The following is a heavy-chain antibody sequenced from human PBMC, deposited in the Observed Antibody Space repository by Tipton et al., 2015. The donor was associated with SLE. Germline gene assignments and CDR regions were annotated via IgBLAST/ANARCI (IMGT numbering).Heavy chain of an antibody. J-gene: IGHJ4*02. D-gene: IGHD1-26*01. Sequence: TLSLTCTVSGGSISSGSFYWGWIRQPPGKGLEWIGSVYYSGSTYYNPSLKSRVTISVDTSKNQFSLKLSSVTAADTAVYYCARTSGNFPFDYWGQGHLVTVSS. CDR3: ARTSGNFPFDY. CDR1: GGSISSGSFY. CDR2: VYYSGST. V-gene: IGHV4-39*07.